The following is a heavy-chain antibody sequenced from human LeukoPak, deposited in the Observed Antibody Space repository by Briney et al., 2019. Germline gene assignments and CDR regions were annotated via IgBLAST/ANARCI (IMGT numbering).Heavy chain of an antibody. D-gene: IGHD3-10*01. CDR1: GFTFSSSA. Sequence: PGGSLILSCATSGFTFSSSAMSWVRQAPGKGLAWVSTISGSGGGTYYADSVKGRFTISRDNSKNTLYLQMNSLRAEDTAVFYCAKLFYSSGMYHFDYWGQGTLVTVSS. CDR3: AKLFYSSGMYHFDY. V-gene: IGHV3-23*01. CDR2: ISGSGGGT. J-gene: IGHJ4*02.